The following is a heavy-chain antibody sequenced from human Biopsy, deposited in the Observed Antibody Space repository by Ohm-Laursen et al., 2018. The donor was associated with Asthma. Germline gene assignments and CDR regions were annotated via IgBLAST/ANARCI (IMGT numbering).Heavy chain of an antibody. J-gene: IGHJ3*02. CDR1: GGSISSSSYY. CDR3: ARDRGLTSYPGTFHI. Sequence: SDTLSLTCTVSGGSISSSSYYWGWIRQPPGKGLEWIGSIYYNGRTYYNPSLKSRVTISVDTSKKQLSLQLSSVTAADTAVYYCARDRGLTSYPGTFHIWGQGTMVTVSS. D-gene: IGHD1-1*01. CDR2: IYYNGRT. V-gene: IGHV4-39*02.